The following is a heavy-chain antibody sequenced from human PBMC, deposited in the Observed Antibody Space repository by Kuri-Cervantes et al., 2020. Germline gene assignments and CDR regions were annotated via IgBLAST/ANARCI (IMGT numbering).Heavy chain of an antibody. V-gene: IGHV1-8*02. CDR1: GYTFTSYY. D-gene: IGHD3-9*01. Sequence: ASVKVSCKASGYTFTSYYMHWVRQAPGQGLEWMGWMNPNSGNTGYAQKFQGRVTMTRNTSISTAYMELSSLRSEDTAVYYCARGTYYDILTGYLHYYGMDVWGQGTTVTVSS. CDR2: MNPNSGNT. J-gene: IGHJ6*02. CDR3: ARGTYYDILTGYLHYYGMDV.